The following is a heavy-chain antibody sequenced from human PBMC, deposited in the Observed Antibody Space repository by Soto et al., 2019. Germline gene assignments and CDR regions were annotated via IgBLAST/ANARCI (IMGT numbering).Heavy chain of an antibody. CDR2: ISYDGSNK. J-gene: IGHJ6*02. CDR3: ARSMAAAERDYYYYGMDV. V-gene: IGHV3-30-3*01. CDR1: GFTFSSYA. Sequence: GGSLRLSCAASGFTFSSYAMHWVRQAPGKGLERVAVISYDGSNKYYADSVKGRFTISRDNSKNTLYLQMNSLRAEDTAVYYCARSMAAAERDYYYYGMDVWGQGTTVTVSS. D-gene: IGHD6-13*01.